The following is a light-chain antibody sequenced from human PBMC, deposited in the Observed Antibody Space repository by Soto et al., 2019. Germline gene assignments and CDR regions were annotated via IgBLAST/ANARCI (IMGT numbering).Light chain of an antibody. Sequence: QSALTQPASVSGSPGQSITISCTGTSSDVGAYNYVSWYQLHPGKAPKLMVYEVSNRPSGVSNRFSGSKSGNTASLTISGLPAEDEADYYCSSYTSSTAYVFGTGTKLTVL. V-gene: IGLV2-14*01. CDR2: EVS. CDR1: SSDVGAYNY. J-gene: IGLJ1*01. CDR3: SSYTSSTAYV.